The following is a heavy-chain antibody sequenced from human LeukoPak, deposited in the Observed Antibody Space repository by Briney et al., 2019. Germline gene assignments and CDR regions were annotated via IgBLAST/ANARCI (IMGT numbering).Heavy chain of an antibody. CDR2: IYHSGST. V-gene: IGHV4-38-2*02. J-gene: IGHJ4*02. D-gene: IGHD6-19*01. Sequence: SETLSLTCTVSGYSISSGYYWGWIRQPPGKGLGWIGSIYHSGSTYYNPSLKSRVTISVDTSKNQFSLKLSSVTAADTAVYYCARVEQWLVLRWGQGTLVTVSS. CDR3: ARVEQWLVLR. CDR1: GYSISSGYY.